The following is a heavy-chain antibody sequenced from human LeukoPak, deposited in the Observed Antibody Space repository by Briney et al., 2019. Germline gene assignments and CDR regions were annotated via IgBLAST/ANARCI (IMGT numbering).Heavy chain of an antibody. CDR3: ARHLYSGNYYYFDY. J-gene: IGHJ4*02. CDR1: GYSFTDYW. CDR2: IYPADSDT. Sequence: GESLKISCEGSGYSFTDYWIGWVRQTPGKGLEWMGIIYPADSDTKYSPSFQGQVTISADKSISTAYLQWSSLKASDTAMYYCARHLYSGNYYYFDYWGQGSLVTVSS. V-gene: IGHV5-51*01. D-gene: IGHD1-26*01.